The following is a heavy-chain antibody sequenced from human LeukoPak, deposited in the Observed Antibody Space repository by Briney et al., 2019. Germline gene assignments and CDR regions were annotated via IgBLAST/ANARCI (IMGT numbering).Heavy chain of an antibody. V-gene: IGHV1-2*02. CDR3: ARDLGLRGVTNWFDP. CDR2: INPNSGGT. D-gene: IGHD3-10*01. J-gene: IGHJ5*02. Sequence: ASVKVSCKASGYTFAGYYMHWVRQAPGQGLEWMGWINPNSGGTKYSQMFQGRVTMTRDTSTSTVYTELSSLRSEDTAVYYCARDLGLRGVTNWFDPWGQGTLVTVSS. CDR1: GYTFAGYY.